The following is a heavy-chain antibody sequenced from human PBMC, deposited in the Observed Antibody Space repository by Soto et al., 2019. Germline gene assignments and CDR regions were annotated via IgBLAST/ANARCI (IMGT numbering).Heavy chain of an antibody. Sequence: QVQLQESGPGLVKPSETLSLTCTVSGGSISSYYWSWIRQPPGKGLEWIGYIYYSGSTNYNPSLHSRVTLSVDTSKNQFSLKLSSVTAADTAVYDCARHDRGVIFAFDIWGQGTMGTVSS. CDR2: IYYSGST. V-gene: IGHV4-59*08. CDR3: ARHDRGVIFAFDI. D-gene: IGHD3-10*01. J-gene: IGHJ3*02. CDR1: GGSISSYY.